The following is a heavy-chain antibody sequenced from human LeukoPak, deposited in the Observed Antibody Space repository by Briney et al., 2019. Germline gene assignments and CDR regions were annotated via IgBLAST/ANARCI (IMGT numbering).Heavy chain of an antibody. V-gene: IGHV4-59*08. CDR2: IYYNGST. J-gene: IGHJ4*02. D-gene: IGHD4-17*01. CDR1: GRSIGTYY. Sequence: TSETLSLTCTVSGRSIGTYYWNWIRQPPGKGLEWIGYIYYNGSTNYNPSLKSRVTISVDTSKNRFSLKLSSVTAADTAVYYCARRRLGDYLDYWGQGTLVTVSS. CDR3: ARRRLGDYLDY.